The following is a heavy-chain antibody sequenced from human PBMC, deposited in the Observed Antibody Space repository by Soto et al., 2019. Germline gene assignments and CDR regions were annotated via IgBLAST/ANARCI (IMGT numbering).Heavy chain of an antibody. CDR2: IYTSGST. J-gene: IGHJ6*02. CDR3: AREGYYDSSGYPKHYYGMDV. CDR1: GGSISSYY. D-gene: IGHD3-22*01. Sequence: SETLCLTCTVSGGSISSYYWSWIRQPAGKGLEWIGRIYTSGSTNYNPSLKSRVTMSVDTSKNQFSLKLSSVTAADTAVYYCAREGYYDSSGYPKHYYGMDVWGQGTTVTVSS. V-gene: IGHV4-4*07.